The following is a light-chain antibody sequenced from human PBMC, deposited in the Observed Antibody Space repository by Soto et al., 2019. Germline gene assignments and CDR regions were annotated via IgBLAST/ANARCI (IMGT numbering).Light chain of an antibody. Sequence: AIQLTQSPSSLSASVGDRVAITCRASQVISTAVAWFQEKPGKAPKLLIYDASILESGVPSRFSGSGSGTDFTLTINSLQPEDSATYYCQQLNAYPPGLSFGGGTKVEIK. CDR3: QQLNAYPPGLS. V-gene: IGKV1-13*02. CDR2: DAS. CDR1: QVISTA. J-gene: IGKJ4*01.